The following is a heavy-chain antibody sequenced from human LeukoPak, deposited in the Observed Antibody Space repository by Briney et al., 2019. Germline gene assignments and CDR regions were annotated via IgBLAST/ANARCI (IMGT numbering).Heavy chain of an antibody. D-gene: IGHD6-13*01. Sequence: SETLSLTCAVYGGSFSGYYWSWIRQPPGKGLEWIGEINHSGSTNYNPSLKSRVTISVDTSKNQFSLKLSSVAAADTAVYYCARGDVYSSSWYGFDPWGQGTLVTVSS. CDR2: INHSGST. CDR1: GGSFSGYY. CDR3: ARGDVYSSSWYGFDP. V-gene: IGHV4-34*01. J-gene: IGHJ5*02.